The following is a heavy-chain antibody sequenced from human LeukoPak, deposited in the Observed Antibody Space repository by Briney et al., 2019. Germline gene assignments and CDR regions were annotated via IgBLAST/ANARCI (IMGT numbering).Heavy chain of an antibody. D-gene: IGHD1-1*01. CDR1: GFTFSTHE. CDR2: ISSGGSTM. V-gene: IGHV3-48*03. CDR3: ARDLATGRGSLDF. Sequence: GGSLRLSCAASGFTFSTHEMHWVRQGPGKGLEWVSYISSGGSTMYYADSVKGRFTISRDNAKNSLFLQMNSLRAEDTAVYYCARDLATGRGSLDFWGQGTLVTVSS. J-gene: IGHJ4*02.